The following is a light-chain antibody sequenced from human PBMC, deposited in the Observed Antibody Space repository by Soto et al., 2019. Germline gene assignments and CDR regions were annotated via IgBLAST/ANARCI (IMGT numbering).Light chain of an antibody. J-gene: IGKJ5*01. V-gene: IGKV1-8*01. CDR1: QGISSY. Sequence: AIRMTQSPSSLSASTGDRVTITFRASQGISSYLAWYQQKPGKAPKLLIYAASTLQSGVPSRFSGSGSGTEFTLTISSLQPEDFATYYCQQLNSYPHFGQGTRLEIK. CDR3: QQLNSYPH. CDR2: AAS.